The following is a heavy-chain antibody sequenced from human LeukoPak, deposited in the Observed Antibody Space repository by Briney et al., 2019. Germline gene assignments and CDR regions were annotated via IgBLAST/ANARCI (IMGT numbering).Heavy chain of an antibody. V-gene: IGHV4-59*01. Sequence: SETFSLTSTDSGGAISSYYWSWIPQPPRKGLVWIDHINYSTSTKDNPSLKSRITISVETSTNQLSLKLCYGPDPDTAVYYCARAAYSSAVYYYGMDVWGKGTTVTVPS. CDR3: ARAAYSSAVYYYGMDV. CDR1: GGAISSYY. J-gene: IGHJ6*04. D-gene: IGHD6-25*01. CDR2: INYSTST.